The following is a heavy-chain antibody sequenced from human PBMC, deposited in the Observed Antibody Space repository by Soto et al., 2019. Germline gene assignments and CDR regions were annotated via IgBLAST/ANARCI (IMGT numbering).Heavy chain of an antibody. CDR3: AGVTINNSGGFAS. Sequence: GGSLRLSCAASGFTFSNAWMNWVRQAPGKGLEWVGRIKSKTDGGTTDYAAPVKGRFTISRDDSKNTLYLQMNSLRAEDTAVYYCAGVTINNSGGFASWGQGTLVTVSS. CDR1: GFTFSNAW. CDR2: IKSKTDGGTT. J-gene: IGHJ4*02. V-gene: IGHV3-15*07. D-gene: IGHD3-3*01.